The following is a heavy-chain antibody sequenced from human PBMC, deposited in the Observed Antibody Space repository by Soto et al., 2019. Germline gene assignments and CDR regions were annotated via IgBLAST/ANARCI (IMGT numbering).Heavy chain of an antibody. V-gene: IGHV4-61*08. Sequence: SETLSLTCTVSGGSVTSGDYFWTWIRQPPGKGLEWIGHIYYIGSTNYSPSLESRVTISLDTSNNHFSLRLNSVTTADTAVYFCARVPVDTSMIYWLDPWGQGTLVTVS. CDR3: ARVPVDTSMIYWLDP. CDR2: IYYIGST. CDR1: GGSVTSGDYF. J-gene: IGHJ5*02. D-gene: IGHD5-18*01.